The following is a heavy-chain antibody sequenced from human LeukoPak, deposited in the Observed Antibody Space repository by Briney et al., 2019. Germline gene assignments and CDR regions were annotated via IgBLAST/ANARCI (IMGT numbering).Heavy chain of an antibody. CDR3: ALAAAASSFDY. Sequence: GGSLRLSCTASGFTFSSYGMSWVRQTPGKGLEWVSTISGSGGTTYYADSVKGRFTISRDNSKNTLYLQMNSLRVEDTAVYYCALAAAASSFDYWGQGTLLTVSS. CDR1: GFTFSSYG. CDR2: ISGSGGTT. V-gene: IGHV3-23*01. D-gene: IGHD2-15*01. J-gene: IGHJ4*02.